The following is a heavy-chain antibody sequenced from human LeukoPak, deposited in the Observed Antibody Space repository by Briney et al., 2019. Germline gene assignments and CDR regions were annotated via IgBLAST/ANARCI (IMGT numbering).Heavy chain of an antibody. CDR1: GFTLFSYS. J-gene: IGHJ5*02. Sequence: GGSLRLSCVASGFTLFSYSINWVRQAPGKGLEWVSSISGNTSYIYYADSVKGRFTISRDNAKNSLYLQMNSLRAEDTAVYYCAREEMGGTTRSGALTWGQGALVTVSS. V-gene: IGHV3-21*01. CDR3: AREEMGGTTRSGALT. D-gene: IGHD1-14*01. CDR2: ISGNTSYI.